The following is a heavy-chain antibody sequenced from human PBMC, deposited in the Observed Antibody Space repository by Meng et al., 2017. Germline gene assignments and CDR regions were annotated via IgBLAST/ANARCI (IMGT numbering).Heavy chain of an antibody. CDR1: GFTFSDYY. J-gene: IGHJ4*02. CDR2: ISSSGSTI. D-gene: IGHD3-22*01. CDR3: AKSLYDSSGYWGRRYYFDY. V-gene: IGHV3-11*04. Sequence: GESLKISCAASGFTFSDYYMSWIRQAPGKGLEWVSYISSSGSTIYYADSVKGRFTISRDNAKNSLYLQMNSLRAEDTAVYYCAKSLYDSSGYWGRRYYFDYWGQGTLVTVSS.